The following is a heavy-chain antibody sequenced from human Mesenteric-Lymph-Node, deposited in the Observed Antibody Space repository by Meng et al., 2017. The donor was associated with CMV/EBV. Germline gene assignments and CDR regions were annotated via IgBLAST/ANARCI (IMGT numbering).Heavy chain of an antibody. D-gene: IGHD3-10*01. CDR2: IYPGESET. J-gene: IGHJ4*02. Sequence: KVSCKGSGYSFSAYWIGWVRQMPGKGPEWMGIIYPGESETRYSPSFEGQVTISAEKSINTAYLQWSSLKASDTAMYYCARQDYFSSGSYFTDFDYWGQGTLVTVSS. CDR3: ARQDYFSSGSYFTDFDY. CDR1: GYSFSAYW. V-gene: IGHV5-51*01.